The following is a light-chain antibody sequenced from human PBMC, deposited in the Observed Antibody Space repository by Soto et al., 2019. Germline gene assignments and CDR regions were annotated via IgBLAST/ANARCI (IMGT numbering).Light chain of an antibody. CDR2: GAS. CDR3: QQYNNWPPAT. Sequence: EIVMTQSPATLSVSPGERATLSCRASQSVSSNLAWYQQKPGQAPRLLIYGASTRATGIPARFSGRGSGTEFTLTISSLQSEDFAVYYCQQYNNWPPATFGGGTKVEIK. V-gene: IGKV3-15*01. J-gene: IGKJ4*01. CDR1: QSVSSN.